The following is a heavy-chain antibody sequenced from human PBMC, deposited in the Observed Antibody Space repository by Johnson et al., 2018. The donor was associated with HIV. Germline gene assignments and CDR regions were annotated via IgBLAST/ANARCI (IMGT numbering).Heavy chain of an antibody. CDR1: GFTFDDYA. Sequence: VQLVESGGGLVQPGRSLRLSCAASGFTFDDYAMHWVRQAPGKGLEWVSGIGTVGDTYYPGSVKGRFTISRENAKNATYLQMNSLRAEDTAVYYCAREGIAARLAAFDIWGQGTMVTVSS. V-gene: IGHV3-13*01. CDR2: IGTVGDT. CDR3: AREGIAARLAAFDI. J-gene: IGHJ3*02. D-gene: IGHD6-6*01.